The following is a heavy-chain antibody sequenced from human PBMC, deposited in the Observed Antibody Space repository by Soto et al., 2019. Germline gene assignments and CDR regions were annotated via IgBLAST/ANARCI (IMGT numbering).Heavy chain of an antibody. CDR1: GGSISSYY. J-gene: IGHJ4*02. D-gene: IGHD6-13*01. CDR2: IYYSGST. V-gene: IGHV4-59*01. Sequence: SETLSLTCTVSGGSISSYYWSWIRQPPGKGLEWIGYIYYSGSTNYNPSLKSRVTISVDTSKNQFSLKLSSVTAADTAVYYCAGAYSSSWHATYDYWGQGTLVTVYS. CDR3: AGAYSSSWHATYDY.